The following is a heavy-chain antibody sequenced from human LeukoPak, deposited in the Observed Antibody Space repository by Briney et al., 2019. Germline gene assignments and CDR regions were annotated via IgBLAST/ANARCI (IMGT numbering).Heavy chain of an antibody. CDR2: IKTKTDGGTT. D-gene: IGHD2-15*01. J-gene: IGHJ4*02. V-gene: IGHV3-15*01. CDR3: TTAIRRYCSGGSCYSD. Sequence: GGSLRLSCAASGFTFSNAWMSWVRQAPGKGLEWVGRIKTKTDGGTTDYAAPVKGRITISRDDSKNTLYLQMNSLKTEDTAVYYCTTAIRRYCSGGSCYSDWGQGTLVTVSS. CDR1: GFTFSNAW.